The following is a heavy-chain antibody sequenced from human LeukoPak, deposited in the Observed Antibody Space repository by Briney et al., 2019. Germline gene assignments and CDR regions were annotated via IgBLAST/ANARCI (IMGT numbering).Heavy chain of an antibody. D-gene: IGHD4-17*01. CDR3: ATVQDDFGDYYYGMDV. V-gene: IGHV3-48*04. Sequence: GGSLRLSCAASGFSFNSYWMTWVRQAPGKGLEWVSYISNIDSTVHYADSVKGRFTISRDNAQNSLYLQMSSLRAEDTAVYYCATVQDDFGDYYYGMDVWGQGTTVTVSS. CDR1: GFSFNSYW. CDR2: ISNIDSTV. J-gene: IGHJ6*02.